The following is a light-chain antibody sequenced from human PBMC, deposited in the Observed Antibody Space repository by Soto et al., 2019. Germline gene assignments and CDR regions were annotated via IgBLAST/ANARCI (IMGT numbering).Light chain of an antibody. CDR1: QSISNSY. CDR3: QQYDSSPYT. CDR2: GIS. V-gene: IGKV3-20*01. Sequence: EIVLTQSPGTLSLSPGERATLSCRASQSISNSYLAWYQQKPGQAPRLVIHGISTRATGVPDRFSGGGSGTDFSLTISRLEPEDFALYYCQQYDSSPYTFGAGTKLEIK. J-gene: IGKJ2*01.